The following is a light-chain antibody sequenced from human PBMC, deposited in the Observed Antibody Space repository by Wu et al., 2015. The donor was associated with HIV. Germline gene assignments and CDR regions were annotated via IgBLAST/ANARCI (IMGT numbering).Light chain of an antibody. Sequence: EIVLTQSPGTLSLSPGERATLSCRASQSVSSNLAWYQQKPGQAPRLLIYGASTRATGIPDRFSGSGSGTDFTLTISSLQSEDFAVYYCQQYKDWPPNSFGQGTKLEIK. CDR1: QSVSSN. J-gene: IGKJ2*03. V-gene: IGKV3-15*01. CDR2: GAS. CDR3: QQYKDWPPNS.